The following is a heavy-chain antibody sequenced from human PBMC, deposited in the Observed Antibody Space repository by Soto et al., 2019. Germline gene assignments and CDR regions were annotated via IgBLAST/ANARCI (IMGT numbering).Heavy chain of an antibody. D-gene: IGHD4-4*01. CDR3: TRHTVDY. CDR2: TRSKAQSYAT. V-gene: IGHV3-73*02. J-gene: IGHJ4*02. Sequence: EVQLVESGRGLVEPGGSLKLSCAASGFSFSDSAIHWVRQASGKGLEWVGRTRSKAQSYATAFAASVKGRFTISRDDSKNTVYLQMNSLKTEDTAVYYCTRHTVDYWGQGSLVTVCS. CDR1: GFSFSDSA.